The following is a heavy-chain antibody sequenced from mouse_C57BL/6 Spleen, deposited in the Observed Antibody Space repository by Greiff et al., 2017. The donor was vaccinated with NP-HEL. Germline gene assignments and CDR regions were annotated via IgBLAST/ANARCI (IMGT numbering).Heavy chain of an antibody. CDR2: IDPETGGT. J-gene: IGHJ3*01. Sequence: QVQLQQSGAELVRPGASVTLSCKASGYTFTDYEMHWVKQTPVHGLEWIGAIDPETGGTAYNQKFKGKAILTADKSSSTAYMELRSLTSEDSAVYYCTSSIYYGIPFAYWGQGTLVTVSA. D-gene: IGHD2-1*01. V-gene: IGHV1-15*01. CDR1: GYTFTDYE. CDR3: TSSIYYGIPFAY.